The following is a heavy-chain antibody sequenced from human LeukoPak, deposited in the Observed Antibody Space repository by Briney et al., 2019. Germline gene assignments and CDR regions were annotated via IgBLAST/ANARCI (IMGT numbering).Heavy chain of an antibody. CDR2: INPNSGGT. CDR3: AREETTVTEDAFDI. V-gene: IGHV1-2*02. D-gene: IGHD4-17*01. Sequence: ASVKVSCKASGYTFTSYYMHWVRQAPGQGLEWMGWINPNSGGTNYAQKFQGRVTMTRDTSISTAYMELSRLRSDDTAVYYCAREETTVTEDAFDIWGQGTMVTVSS. J-gene: IGHJ3*02. CDR1: GYTFTSYY.